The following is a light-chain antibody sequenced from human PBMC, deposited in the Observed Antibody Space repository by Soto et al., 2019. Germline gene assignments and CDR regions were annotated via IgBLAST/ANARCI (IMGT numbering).Light chain of an antibody. Sequence: QMTQTPSSLSASVVDRVTITFRASQSISSWLAWYQQKPGKAPKLLIYDASSLESGVPSRFSGSGSGTEFTLTISSLQPDDFATYYCQQYNSYSTFGQGTKVDIK. CDR1: QSISSW. J-gene: IGKJ1*01. V-gene: IGKV1-5*01. CDR2: DAS. CDR3: QQYNSYST.